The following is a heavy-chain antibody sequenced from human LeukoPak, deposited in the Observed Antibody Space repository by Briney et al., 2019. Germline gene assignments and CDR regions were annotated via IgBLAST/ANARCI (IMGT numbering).Heavy chain of an antibody. CDR1: GFTFSSYW. V-gene: IGHV3-7*01. CDR3: ARRDGYNWYYFDY. J-gene: IGHJ4*02. CDR2: IKQDGSEK. D-gene: IGHD5-24*01. Sequence: GGSLRLPCAASGFTFSSYWMSWVRQAPGKGLEWVANIKQDGSEKYYVDSVKGRFTISRDNAKNSLYLQMNSLRAEDTAVYYCARRDGYNWYYFDYWGQGTLVTVSS.